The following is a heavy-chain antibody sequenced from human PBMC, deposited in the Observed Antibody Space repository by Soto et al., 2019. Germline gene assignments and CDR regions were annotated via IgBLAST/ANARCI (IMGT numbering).Heavy chain of an antibody. J-gene: IGHJ6*02. CDR3: ARGVREYDFWIDYCHDYYYYGMDV. Sequence: PSETLSLTCSVSGGSISSGGYYWSWIRQHPGKGLEWIGYIYYSGSTYYNPSLKSRVTISVDTSKNQFSLKLSSVTAADTAVYYCARGVREYDFWIDYCHDYYYYGMDVWGQGTTVTVSS. CDR2: IYYSGST. D-gene: IGHD3-3*01. CDR1: GGSISSGGYY. V-gene: IGHV4-31*03.